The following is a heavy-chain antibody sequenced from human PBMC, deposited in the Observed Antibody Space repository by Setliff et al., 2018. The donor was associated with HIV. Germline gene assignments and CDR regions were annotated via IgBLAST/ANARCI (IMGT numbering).Heavy chain of an antibody. J-gene: IGHJ3*01. D-gene: IGHD5-12*01. CDR2: VNYSGSI. CDR3: ARGGLVVATIWDAFDL. Sequence: SETLSLTCAVFGTSFSGYYFSWIRQPPGKGLEWIGEVNYSGSINYNPSLKSRVSISVDTSKTQFSLKLSSVTAADTAVYYCARGGLVVATIWDAFDLWGQGTMVTVS. CDR1: GTSFSGYY. V-gene: IGHV4-34*01.